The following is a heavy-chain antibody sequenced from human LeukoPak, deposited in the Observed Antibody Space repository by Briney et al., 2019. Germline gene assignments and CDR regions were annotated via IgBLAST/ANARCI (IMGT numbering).Heavy chain of an antibody. CDR2: ISGSGGTT. Sequence: GGSLRLSCAASGFTFSSYAMSWVRQAPGKGLEWVSSISGSGGTTYYADSVKGRFTISRDNPNNTLDLQMNSLTAEDTAVYYCARGGSSGYYYYYCGMDVWGQGTTVTVSS. V-gene: IGHV3-23*01. CDR1: GFTFSSYA. CDR3: ARGGSSGYYYYYCGMDV. D-gene: IGHD3-22*01. J-gene: IGHJ6*02.